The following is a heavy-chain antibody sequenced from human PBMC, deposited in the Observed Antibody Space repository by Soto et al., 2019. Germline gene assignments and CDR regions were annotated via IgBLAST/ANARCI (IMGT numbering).Heavy chain of an antibody. J-gene: IGHJ4*02. CDR2: ISYDGSNK. D-gene: IGHD1-26*01. V-gene: IGHV3-30*18. Sequence: GGSLRLSCAASVFTFSSYGMHWVRQAPGKGLEWVAVISYDGSNKYYADSVKGRFTISRDNSKNTLYLQMNSLRAEDTAVYYCAKMHSGSYYYFDYWGQGTLVTVSS. CDR3: AKMHSGSYYYFDY. CDR1: VFTFSSYG.